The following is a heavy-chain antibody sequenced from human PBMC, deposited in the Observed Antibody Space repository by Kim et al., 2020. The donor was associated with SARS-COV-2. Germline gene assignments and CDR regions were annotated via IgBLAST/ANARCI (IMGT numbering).Heavy chain of an antibody. D-gene: IGHD3-22*01. CDR3: ARSITRTYYDSSGYYWGVDY. CDR1: GYTFTGYY. V-gene: IGHV1-2*02. J-gene: IGHJ4*02. Sequence: ASVKVSCKASGYTFTGYYMHWVRQAPGQGLEWMGWINPNSGGTNYAQKFQGRVTMTRDTSISTAYMELSRLRSDDTAVYYCARSITRTYYDSSGYYWGVDYWGQGTLVTVSS. CDR2: INPNSGGT.